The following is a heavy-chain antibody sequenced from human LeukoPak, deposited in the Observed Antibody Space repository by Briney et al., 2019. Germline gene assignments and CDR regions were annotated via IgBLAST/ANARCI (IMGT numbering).Heavy chain of an antibody. CDR1: GVSISNGANY. Sequence: SQTLSLTCTVSGVSISNGANYWSWIRQHPGKGLEWIGYMYYSGTTYYNPSLKSRVTISVDTSKNQFSLKLSSVTAADTAVYYCARGSSDSSGWYSFDYWGQGTLVTVSS. D-gene: IGHD6-19*01. J-gene: IGHJ4*02. CDR2: MYYSGTT. CDR3: ARGSSDSSGWYSFDY. V-gene: IGHV4-31*03.